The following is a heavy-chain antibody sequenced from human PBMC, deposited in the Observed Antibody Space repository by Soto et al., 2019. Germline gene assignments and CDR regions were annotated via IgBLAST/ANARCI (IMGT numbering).Heavy chain of an antibody. CDR1: GFTFSSYS. V-gene: IGHV3-21*01. CDR2: ISSSSSYI. D-gene: IGHD5-12*01. J-gene: IGHJ3*02. Sequence: GGSLRLSCAASGFTFSSYSMNWVRQAPGKGLEWVSSISSSSSYIYYADSVKGRFTISRDNAKNSLYLQMNSLRAEDTAVYYCARDVADHSGYEPDAFDMWGQGTMVTVSS. CDR3: ARDVADHSGYEPDAFDM.